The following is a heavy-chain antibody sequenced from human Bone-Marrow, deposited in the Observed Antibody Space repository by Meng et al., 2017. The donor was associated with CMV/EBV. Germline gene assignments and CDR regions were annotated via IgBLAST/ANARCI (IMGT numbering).Heavy chain of an antibody. CDR3: AREGVIANYYSYGMDV. V-gene: IGHV3-53*01. Sequence: GGSLRLSCAASGFTVSSNYMTWVRQAAGKGMEWVSVIHSGGSTYYADSVKGRFTISRDNSKTTLYLQMNSLRAEDTAVYYCAREGVIANYYSYGMDVWGQGPTVTVSS. CDR1: GFTVSSNY. CDR2: IHSGGST. J-gene: IGHJ6*02. D-gene: IGHD2-21*01.